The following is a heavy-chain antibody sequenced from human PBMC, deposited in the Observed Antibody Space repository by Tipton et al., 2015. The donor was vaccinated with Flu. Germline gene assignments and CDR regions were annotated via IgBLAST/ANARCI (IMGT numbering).Heavy chain of an antibody. CDR1: GFTFSTYW. CDR2: INPDGSEK. J-gene: IGHJ3*02. V-gene: IGHV3-7*01. Sequence: AVSGFTFSTYWMSWVRQAPGKGLEWVANINPDGSEKYSVDSVKGRFTISRDNARNSLYLQMNSLRAEDTAVYYCASLRGSGCSSRYAFDIWGQGTMVTVSS. CDR3: ASLRGSGCSSRYAFDI. D-gene: IGHD3-16*01.